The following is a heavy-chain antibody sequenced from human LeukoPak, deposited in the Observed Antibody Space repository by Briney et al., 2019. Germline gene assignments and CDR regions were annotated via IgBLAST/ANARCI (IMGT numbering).Heavy chain of an antibody. CDR2: INDSGTT. V-gene: IGHV4-4*07. CDR3: VRGLSASNDFNWFES. J-gene: IGHJ5*01. CDR1: GGTIRGSW. D-gene: IGHD1-1*01. Sequence: PSETLSLTSSVSGGTIRGSWWSWIRQPAGKGPEWMGRINDSGTTRYDPSLKSRLTMSVDTSKDQFSLKLTSVTAADTAVYYCVRGLSASNDFNWFESWGRGILVTVSS.